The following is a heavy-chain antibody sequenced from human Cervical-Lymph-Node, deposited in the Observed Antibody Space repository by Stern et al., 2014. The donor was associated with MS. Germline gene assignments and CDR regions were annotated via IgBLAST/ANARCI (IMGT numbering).Heavy chain of an antibody. J-gene: IGHJ4*02. CDR2: ITDYNGNT. Sequence: QVQLVESGAEVKKPGASVKVSCKASGFTFTSYGISWVRQAPGQGLEWVGGITDYNGNTNYAEKLQGRVTITTDKSRRTAYLEMRSLRSADTALYYCARGPYNWNTNPDYWGQGTLVTVSS. D-gene: IGHD1-1*01. CDR3: ARGPYNWNTNPDY. V-gene: IGHV1-18*04. CDR1: GFTFTSYG.